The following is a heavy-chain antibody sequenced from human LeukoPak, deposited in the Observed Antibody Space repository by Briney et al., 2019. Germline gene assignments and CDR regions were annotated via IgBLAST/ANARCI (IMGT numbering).Heavy chain of an antibody. V-gene: IGHV3-48*01. Sequence: PGRSLRLSCTASGFTFSSYAMNWVRQAPGKGLGWFSFINSNSRTIYYADSVKGRFTISRDNAKSTLYLQMDSLRAEDTGVYYCARDTWYSNSWLHAFDIWGQGTMVTVSS. CDR3: ARDTWYSNSWLHAFDI. CDR1: GFTFSSYA. D-gene: IGHD6-13*01. J-gene: IGHJ3*02. CDR2: INSNSRTI.